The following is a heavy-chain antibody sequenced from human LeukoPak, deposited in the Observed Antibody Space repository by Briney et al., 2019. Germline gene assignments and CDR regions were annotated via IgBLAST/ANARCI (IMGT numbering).Heavy chain of an antibody. CDR2: INHSGST. V-gene: IGHV4-34*01. CDR1: GGSFSGYY. CDR3: ARGGLGYCSGTSCYRPNNWFDP. J-gene: IGHJ5*02. Sequence: TSETLSLTCAVYGGSFSGYYWSWIRQPPGKGLEWIGEINHSGSTNYNPSLKSRVTISVDTSKNQFSLKLSSVTAADTAVYYCARGGLGYCSGTSCYRPNNWFDPWSQGTLVTVSS. D-gene: IGHD2-2*01.